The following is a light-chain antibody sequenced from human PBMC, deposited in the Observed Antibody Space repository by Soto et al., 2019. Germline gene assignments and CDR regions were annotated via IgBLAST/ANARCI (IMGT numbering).Light chain of an antibody. CDR3: QQYGSSRNT. CDR2: GAS. J-gene: IGKJ2*01. V-gene: IGKV3-20*01. Sequence: EIVLTQSPVSLSLSPGERATLSCRASQTINSNFLAWFQQKPGLAPRLLIYGASRRASGIPDRFSGSVSGTDFALTISRLEPEDFAVYYCQQYGSSRNTFGQGTKLEIK. CDR1: QTINSNF.